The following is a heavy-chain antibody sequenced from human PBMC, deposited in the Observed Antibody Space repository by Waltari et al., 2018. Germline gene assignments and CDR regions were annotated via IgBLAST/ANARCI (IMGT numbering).Heavy chain of an antibody. J-gene: IGHJ3*02. CDR3: ARGTPLRFLEWPQEGDAFDI. Sequence: EVQLVESGGGLIQPGGSLRLSCAASGFTVSSNYMSWVRQAPGKGLEWVSVIYSGGSTYYADSVKGRFTISRDNSKNTLYLQMNSLRAEDTAVYYCARGTPLRFLEWPQEGDAFDIWGQGTMVTVSS. CDR1: GFTVSSNY. CDR2: IYSGGST. V-gene: IGHV3-53*01. D-gene: IGHD3-3*01.